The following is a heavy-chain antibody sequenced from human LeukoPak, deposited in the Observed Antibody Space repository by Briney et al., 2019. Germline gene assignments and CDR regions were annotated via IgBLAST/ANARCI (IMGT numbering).Heavy chain of an antibody. V-gene: IGHV1-18*01. CDR3: AREQLDGYNSAYFDY. CDR1: GYTFTSYG. Sequence: ASVKVSCKASGYTFTSYGINWVRQAPGQGLEWMGWISAYNGDTNYAQKLQGRVTMTTDTSTSTAYMELRSLRSDDTAVYYCAREQLDGYNSAYFDYWGQGTLVTVSS. J-gene: IGHJ4*02. CDR2: ISAYNGDT. D-gene: IGHD5-24*01.